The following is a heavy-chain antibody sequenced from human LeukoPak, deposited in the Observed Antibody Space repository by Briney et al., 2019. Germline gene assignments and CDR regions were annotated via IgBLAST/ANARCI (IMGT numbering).Heavy chain of an antibody. CDR1: GGTFSSYA. Sequence: SVKVSCKASGGTFSSYAISWVRQAPGQGLEWMGGIIPIFGTANYAQKFQGRVTITADESTSTAYMELSSLRSEDTAVYYSATMLDTAMVTGFDYWGQGTLVTVSS. J-gene: IGHJ4*02. D-gene: IGHD5-18*01. CDR3: ATMLDTAMVTGFDY. CDR2: IIPIFGTA. V-gene: IGHV1-69*13.